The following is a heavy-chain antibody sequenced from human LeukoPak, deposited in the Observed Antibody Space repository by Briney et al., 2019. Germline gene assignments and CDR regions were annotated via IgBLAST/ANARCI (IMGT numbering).Heavy chain of an antibody. CDR3: ARYWYDTSGYYLDY. V-gene: IGHV3-20*04. J-gene: IGHJ4*02. Sequence: GGSLRLSCAAPGFTFDNYGMTWVRRAPGKGLEWVSGMNWNGGSTGYGDSVKGRFTISRDNAKNSLYLQMNTLRAEDTALYYCARYWYDTSGYYLDYWGQGTLVTVSS. D-gene: IGHD3-22*01. CDR1: GFTFDNYG. CDR2: MNWNGGST.